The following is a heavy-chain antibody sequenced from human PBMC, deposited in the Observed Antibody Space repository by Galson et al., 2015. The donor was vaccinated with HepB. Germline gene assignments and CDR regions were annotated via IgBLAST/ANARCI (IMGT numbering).Heavy chain of an antibody. D-gene: IGHD5-12*01. CDR3: ARDSQNIVATIVGAHDY. CDR2: IWYDGSNK. J-gene: IGHJ4*02. CDR1: GFTFSSYG. V-gene: IGHV3-33*01. Sequence: SLRLSCAASGFTFSSYGMHWVRQAPGKGLEWVAVIWYDGSNKYYADSVKGRFTISRDNSKNTLYLQMNSLRAEDTAVYYCARDSQNIVATIVGAHDYWGQGTLVTVSS.